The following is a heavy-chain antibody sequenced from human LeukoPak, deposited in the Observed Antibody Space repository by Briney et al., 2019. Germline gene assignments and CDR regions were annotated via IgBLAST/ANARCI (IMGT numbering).Heavy chain of an antibody. V-gene: IGHV4-39*01. Sequence: SETLSLTCTVSGGSISSSSYYWGWIRQPPGKGLEWIGSIYYSGSTYYNPSLKSRVTISVDTSKNQFSLKLSSVTAADTAMYYCARQGCTNGVCYVADYWGQGTLVTVSS. D-gene: IGHD2-8*01. J-gene: IGHJ4*02. CDR2: IYYSGST. CDR1: GGSISSSSYY. CDR3: ARQGCTNGVCYVADY.